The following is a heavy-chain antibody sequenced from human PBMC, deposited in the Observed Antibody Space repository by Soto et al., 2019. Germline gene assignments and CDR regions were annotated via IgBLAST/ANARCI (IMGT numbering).Heavy chain of an antibody. CDR1: GFTFSDYY. Sequence: GGSLRLSCAASGFTFSDYYINWIRQAPGKGLEWVSYISSSGSTVDYADSVKGRFTTSRGNAKNSLYLQMNSLRAEDTAVYYCARDWGFFDSSGYYPFYFDYWGQGVPVTVSS. J-gene: IGHJ4*02. CDR2: ISSSGSTV. D-gene: IGHD3-22*01. V-gene: IGHV3-11*01. CDR3: ARDWGFFDSSGYYPFYFDY.